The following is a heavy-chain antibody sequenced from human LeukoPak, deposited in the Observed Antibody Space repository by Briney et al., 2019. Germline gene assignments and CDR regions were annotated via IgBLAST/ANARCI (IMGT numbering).Heavy chain of an antibody. CDR2: INHSGST. D-gene: IGHD6-13*01. J-gene: IGHJ4*02. CDR3: ARAIAAADY. CDR1: GFTFNSYA. V-gene: IGHV4-34*01. Sequence: GSLRLSCAASGFTFNSYAMSWVRQPPGKGLEWIGEINHSGSTNYNPSLKSRVTISVDTSKNQFSLKLSSVTAADTAVYYCARAIAAADYWGQGTLVTVSS.